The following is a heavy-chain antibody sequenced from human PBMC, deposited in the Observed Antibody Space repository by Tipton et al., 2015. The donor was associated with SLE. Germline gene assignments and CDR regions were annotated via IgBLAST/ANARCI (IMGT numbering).Heavy chain of an antibody. D-gene: IGHD2-2*01. CDR1: GFTFSSYA. V-gene: IGHV3-30*04. CDR3: AGGFVVVPGDAFDI. Sequence: SLRLSCAASGFTFSSYAMHWVRQAPGKGLEWVAVISYDGSNKYYADSVKGRFTISRDNSKNTLYLQMNSLRAEDTAVYYCAGGFVVVPGDAFDIWGQGTMVTVSS. J-gene: IGHJ3*02. CDR2: ISYDGSNK.